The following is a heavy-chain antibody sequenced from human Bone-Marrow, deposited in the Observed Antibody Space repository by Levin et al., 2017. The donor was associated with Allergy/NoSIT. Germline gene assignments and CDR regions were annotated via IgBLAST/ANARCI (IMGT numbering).Heavy chain of an antibody. D-gene: IGHD3-22*01. CDR2: ISAGGNYI. CDR1: GILFSSYD. J-gene: IGHJ6*02. Sequence: PGKSLKISCAASGILFSSYDMNWVRQAPGKGLEWVSSISAGGNYIYYADSVKGRFTISRDNAKNSLFLQMNSLRAEDTAVYYCASWAMYHYDRSAFDYFYYAMDVWGQGTTVTVSS. V-gene: IGHV3-21*01. CDR3: ASWAMYHYDRSAFDYFYYAMDV.